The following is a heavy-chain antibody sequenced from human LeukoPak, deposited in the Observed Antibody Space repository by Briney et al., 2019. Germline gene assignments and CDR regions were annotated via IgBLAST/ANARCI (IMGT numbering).Heavy chain of an antibody. J-gene: IGHJ4*02. V-gene: IGHV1-69*04. CDR2: IIPILGIA. CDR3: ARVLVPGFGDSTPVDY. Sequence: SVKVSCKASGGTFSSYAISWVRQAPGQGLEWMGRIIPILGIANYAQKFQGRVTITADKSTSTAYMELSSLRSEGTAVYYCARVLVPGFGDSTPVDYWGQGTLVTVSS. CDR1: GGTFSSYA. D-gene: IGHD3-10*01.